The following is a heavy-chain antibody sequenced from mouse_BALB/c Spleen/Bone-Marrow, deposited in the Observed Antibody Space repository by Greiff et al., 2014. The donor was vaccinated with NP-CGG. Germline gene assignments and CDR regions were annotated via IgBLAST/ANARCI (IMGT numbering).Heavy chain of an antibody. CDR1: GFNIKDTY. CDR2: IDPANGNT. CDR3: ARWEYDAMDY. Sequence: EVQLQQSGAELVKPGASVKLSCTASGFNIKDTYMHWVKQRPEQGLEWIGRIDPANGNTKYDPKFQGKATITADTSSNTADLQRRRMTAEDTAVYDCARWEYDAMDYWGQGTSGTGAS. J-gene: IGHJ4*01. D-gene: IGHD4-1*01. V-gene: IGHV14-3*02.